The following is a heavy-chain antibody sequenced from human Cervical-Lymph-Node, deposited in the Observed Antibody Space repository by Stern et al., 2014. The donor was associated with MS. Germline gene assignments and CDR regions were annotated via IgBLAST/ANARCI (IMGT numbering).Heavy chain of an antibody. CDR1: GYTFTGYY. CDR3: ARAGSGNSNYFDY. Sequence: VQLVQSGAEVKKPGASVKVSCKASGYTFTGYYMYWVRQASGQGLERMGIFNPTGGSTTYAQTFQGRVTMTADTSTSTVYMDLSSLTSEDTAIYYCARAGSGNSNYFDYWGQGTLVTVSS. V-gene: IGHV1-46*01. D-gene: IGHD3-22*01. CDR2: FNPTGGST. J-gene: IGHJ4*02.